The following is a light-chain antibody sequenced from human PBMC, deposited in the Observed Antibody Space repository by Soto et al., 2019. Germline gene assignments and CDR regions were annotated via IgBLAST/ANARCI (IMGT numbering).Light chain of an antibody. V-gene: IGLV2-14*01. CDR3: SSYTSSTTWV. CDR2: EVS. Sequence: QSALTQPASVSGSPGQSITISCTGTSSDVGAYNYVSWYQKHPGKAPKFLIWEVSKRPSGVSNRFSGSKSGNTASLTISGLQAEDEADYYCSSYTSSTTWVFGGGTQLTVL. CDR1: SSDVGAYNY. J-gene: IGLJ3*02.